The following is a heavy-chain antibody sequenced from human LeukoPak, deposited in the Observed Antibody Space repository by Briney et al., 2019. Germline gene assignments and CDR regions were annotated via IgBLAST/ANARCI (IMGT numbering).Heavy chain of an antibody. V-gene: IGHV4-30-2*01. CDR3: ARGRRSGSYPNWFDP. J-gene: IGHJ5*02. CDR2: IYHSGST. D-gene: IGHD3-10*01. Sequence: SQTLSLTCAVSGGSISSGGYSWSWIRQPPGKGLEWIGYIYHSGSTYYNPSPKSRDTISVDRSKNQFSLKLSSVTAADTAVYYCARGRRSGSYPNWFDPWGQGTLVTVSS. CDR1: GGSISSGGYS.